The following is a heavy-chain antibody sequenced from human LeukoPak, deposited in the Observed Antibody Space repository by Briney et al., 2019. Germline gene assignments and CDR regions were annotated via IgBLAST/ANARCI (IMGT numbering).Heavy chain of an antibody. V-gene: IGHV1-69*05. D-gene: IGHD1-1*01. Sequence: SVKVSCKASGGTFSSYAISWVRQAPGQGLEWMGGIIPIFGTANYAQKFQGRVTITTDESTSTAYMELSSLRSEDTAVYYCARDGSAGTPVGGYYYYVDVWGKGTTVTVSS. CDR1: GGTFSSYA. J-gene: IGHJ6*03. CDR3: ARDGSAGTPVGGYYYYVDV. CDR2: IIPIFGTA.